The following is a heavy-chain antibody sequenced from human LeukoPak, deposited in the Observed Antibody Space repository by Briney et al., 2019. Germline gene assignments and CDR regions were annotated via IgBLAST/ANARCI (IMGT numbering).Heavy chain of an antibody. Sequence: SVKVSCKASGYTFSSYDINWVRQAPGQGLERMGRIIPILGIANYAQKFQGRVTITADKSTSTAYMELSSLRSEDTAVYYCAFNYYGSGSYQGPNDYWGQGTLVTVSS. J-gene: IGHJ4*02. CDR2: IIPILGIA. V-gene: IGHV1-69*04. D-gene: IGHD3-10*01. CDR1: GYTFSSYD. CDR3: AFNYYGSGSYQGPNDY.